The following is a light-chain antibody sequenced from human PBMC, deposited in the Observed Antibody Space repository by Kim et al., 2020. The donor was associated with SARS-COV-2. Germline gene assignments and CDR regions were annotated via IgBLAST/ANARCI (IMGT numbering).Light chain of an antibody. CDR3: QSYDNSLSAWV. CDR2: SNN. V-gene: IGLV1-40*01. J-gene: IGLJ2*01. Sequence: QSVLTQPPSVSGAPGQRITISCTGSNSNIGAGYDVNWYQQLPGAAPKLLISSNNNRPSGVPDRFSGSKSGASASLAITGLQAEDDSDYYCQSYDNSLSAWVFGGGTKLTVL. CDR1: NSNIGAGYD.